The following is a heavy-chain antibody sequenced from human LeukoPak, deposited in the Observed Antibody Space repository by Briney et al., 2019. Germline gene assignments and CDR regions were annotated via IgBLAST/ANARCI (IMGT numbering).Heavy chain of an antibody. CDR1: GYTFTGYY. J-gene: IGHJ4*02. V-gene: IGHV1-2*02. CDR2: INPNSGGT. CDR3: ARGPPYYGHFDY. Sequence: ASVRVSCKASGYTFTGYYMHWVRQAPGQGPEWMGWINPNSGGTNYAQKFQGRVTMTRDTSISTAYMELSRLRSDDTAVYYCARGPPYYGHFDYWGQGTLVTVSS. D-gene: IGHD3-22*01.